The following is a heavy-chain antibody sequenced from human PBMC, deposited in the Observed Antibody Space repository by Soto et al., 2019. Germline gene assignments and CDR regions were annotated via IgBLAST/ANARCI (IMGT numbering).Heavy chain of an antibody. V-gene: IGHV4-61*01. J-gene: IGHJ5*02. CDR1: GGSVSIGSYY. D-gene: IGHD3-3*01. CDR2: IYYSGST. CDR3: ARVKYLRGRITIFGVVSNWFDP. Sequence: SETLSLTCTVSGGSVSIGSYYWSCIRQPPGKGLEWIGYIYYSGSTNYNPSLKSRVTISVDTSKNQFSLKLSSVTAADTAVYYCARVKYLRGRITIFGVVSNWFDPWGQGTLVTVSS.